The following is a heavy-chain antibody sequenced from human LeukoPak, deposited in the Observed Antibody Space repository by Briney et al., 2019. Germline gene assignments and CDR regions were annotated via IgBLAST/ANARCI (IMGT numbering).Heavy chain of an antibody. CDR3: ARDRGTWNDDGFDY. CDR1: GVSISSYY. CDR2: IYISGST. Sequence: SETLSLTCTVSGVSISSYYWSWIRQPAGKGLEWIGRIYISGSTNYNPSLKSRVTMSVDTSKNQFSLKLSSVTAADTAVYYCARDRGTWNDDGFDYWGQGTLVTVSS. J-gene: IGHJ4*02. D-gene: IGHD1-1*01. V-gene: IGHV4-4*07.